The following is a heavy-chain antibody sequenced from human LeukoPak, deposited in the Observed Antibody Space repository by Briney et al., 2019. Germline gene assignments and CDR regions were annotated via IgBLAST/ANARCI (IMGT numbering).Heavy chain of an antibody. CDR1: GFTFNSYA. Sequence: GGSLRLSCAASGFTFNSYAMSWVRQAPGKGLEWVSAISGSGGSTYYADSVKGRFTISRDNSKNTLYLQMNSLRAEDTAVYYCASGIAARPNSIDHWGQGTLVTVSS. D-gene: IGHD6-6*01. CDR2: ISGSGGST. J-gene: IGHJ4*02. CDR3: ASGIAARPNSIDH. V-gene: IGHV3-23*01.